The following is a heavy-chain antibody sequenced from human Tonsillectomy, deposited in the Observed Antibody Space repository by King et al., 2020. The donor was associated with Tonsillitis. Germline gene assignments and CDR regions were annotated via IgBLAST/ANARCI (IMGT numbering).Heavy chain of an antibody. CDR1: GFPFSRYG. CDR2: ITYDGSKI. J-gene: IGHJ3*02. D-gene: IGHD3-10*01. V-gene: IGHV3-30*18. Sequence: VQLVESGGGVVQPGRSLRLSCAGYGFPFSRYGINWVRQAPGKGLEWVATITYDGSKIYYSDSVKGRWTISRDNSKNTVFLEVDSLRAVDTAVYYCAKDYLASIPAAGSWAFDTWGQGTMVTVSS. CDR3: AKDYLASIPAAGSWAFDT.